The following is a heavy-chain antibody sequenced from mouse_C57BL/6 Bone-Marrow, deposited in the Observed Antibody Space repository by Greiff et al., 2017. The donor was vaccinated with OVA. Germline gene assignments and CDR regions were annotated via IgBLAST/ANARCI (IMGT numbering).Heavy chain of an antibody. CDR2: IHPNSGST. V-gene: IGHV1-64*01. D-gene: IGHD2-4*01. Sequence: QVQLQQPGAELVKPGASVKLSCKASGYTFTSYWMHWVKQRPGQGLEWIGMIHPNSGSTNYNEKFKSKATLTVDKSSSTAYMQLSSLTSEDSAVYYCARIIYYDYPPWFAHWGQGTLVTVSA. CDR1: GYTFTSYW. J-gene: IGHJ3*01. CDR3: ARIIYYDYPPWFAH.